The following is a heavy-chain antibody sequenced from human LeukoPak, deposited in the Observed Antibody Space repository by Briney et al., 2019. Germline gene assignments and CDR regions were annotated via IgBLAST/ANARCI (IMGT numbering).Heavy chain of an antibody. D-gene: IGHD6-13*01. CDR3: ARDRSIAAAGPRFDP. CDR1: GFTFSSYA. J-gene: IGHJ5*02. Sequence: GGSLRLSCAASGFTFSSYAMHWVRQAPGKGLEWVAVISYDGSNKYYADSVEGRFTISRDNSKNTLYLQMNSLRAEDTAVYYCARDRSIAAAGPRFDPWGQGTLVTVSS. V-gene: IGHV3-30*04. CDR2: ISYDGSNK.